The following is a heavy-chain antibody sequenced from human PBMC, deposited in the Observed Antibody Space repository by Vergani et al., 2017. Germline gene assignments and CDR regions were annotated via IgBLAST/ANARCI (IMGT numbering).Heavy chain of an antibody. CDR2: IYYSGST. J-gene: IGHJ6*03. CDR3: ARDQRIAARSRDRHYYYYMDV. Sequence: QVQLQESGPGLVKPSQTLSLTCTVSGGSISSGGYYWSWIRQHPGKGLEWIGYIYYSGSTYYNPSLKSRVTISVDTSKNQFSLKLSSVTAADTAVYYCARDQRIAARSRDRHYYYYMDVWGKGTTVTVSS. D-gene: IGHD6-6*01. CDR1: GGSISSGGYY. V-gene: IGHV4-31*03.